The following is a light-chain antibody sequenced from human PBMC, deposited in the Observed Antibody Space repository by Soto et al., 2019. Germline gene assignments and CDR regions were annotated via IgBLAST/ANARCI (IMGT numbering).Light chain of an antibody. CDR1: QSMSTW. CDR3: QQYDNYPLT. Sequence: DIQMTPSPSTPSASVGDRVTTTCPASQSMSTWLAWYQQKPGKAPNLLIYDASSLKSGVPSRFSGSGSGTEFTLTINSLQPDDFATYYCQQYDNYPLTFGGGTKVDIK. V-gene: IGKV1-5*01. CDR2: DAS. J-gene: IGKJ4*01.